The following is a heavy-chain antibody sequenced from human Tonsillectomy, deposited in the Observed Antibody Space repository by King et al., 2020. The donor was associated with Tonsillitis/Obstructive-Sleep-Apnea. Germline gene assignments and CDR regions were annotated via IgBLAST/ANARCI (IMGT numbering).Heavy chain of an antibody. CDR2: LWYDGSNK. J-gene: IGHJ4*02. D-gene: IGHD3-22*01. Sequence: VQLVESGGGVVQPGRSLRLSCAASGFTFSSYAMHWVRQAPGKGLEWVAVLWYDGSNKYYADSVQGRFTISRDNSKNTLCLQMNSLRAEDTAVYYCAGGLGYYTNYFDYWGQGTLVTVSS. V-gene: IGHV3-33*01. CDR3: AGGLGYYTNYFDY. CDR1: GFTFSSYA.